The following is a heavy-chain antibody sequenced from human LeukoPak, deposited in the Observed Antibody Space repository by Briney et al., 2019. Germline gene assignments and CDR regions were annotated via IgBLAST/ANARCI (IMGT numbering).Heavy chain of an antibody. CDR3: AKARGVAGTFFDY. V-gene: IGHV3-23*01. J-gene: IGHJ4*02. Sequence: GGSLRLXCAASGFTFSSYAMSWVRQAPGKGLEWVSAISGSGGSTYYADSVKGRFTISRDNSKNTLYLQMNSLRAEDTAVYYCAKARGVAGTFFDYWGQGTLVTVSS. CDR1: GFTFSSYA. CDR2: ISGSGGST. D-gene: IGHD6-19*01.